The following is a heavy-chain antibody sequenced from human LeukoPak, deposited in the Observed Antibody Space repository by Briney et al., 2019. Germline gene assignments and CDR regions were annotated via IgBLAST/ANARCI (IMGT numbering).Heavy chain of an antibody. Sequence: SETLSLTCTVSGGSISSYYWSWIRQPPGKGLEWIGYIYYSGSTNYNPSLKSRVTISVDTSKNQFSLKLSSVTAADTAVYYCASRSSSWYPLRYWGQGTLVTVSS. CDR3: ASRSSSWYPLRY. D-gene: IGHD6-13*01. CDR2: IYYSGST. V-gene: IGHV4-59*12. J-gene: IGHJ4*02. CDR1: GGSISSYY.